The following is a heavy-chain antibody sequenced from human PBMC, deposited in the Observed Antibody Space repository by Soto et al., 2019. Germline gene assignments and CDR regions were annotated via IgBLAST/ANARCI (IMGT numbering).Heavy chain of an antibody. Sequence: SVKVSCKASGDTFSTYAISWVRQAPGQGLEWMGGIVPIYAAVNYAEKFQGRVTITADESTSIAYMELSSLTSEDTAVYYCVKTPPRTSATAYYYDDWGQGSRVTVSS. CDR2: IVPIYAAV. V-gene: IGHV1-69*13. CDR3: VKTPPRTSATAYYYDD. CDR1: GDTFSTYA. D-gene: IGHD2-21*02. J-gene: IGHJ4*02.